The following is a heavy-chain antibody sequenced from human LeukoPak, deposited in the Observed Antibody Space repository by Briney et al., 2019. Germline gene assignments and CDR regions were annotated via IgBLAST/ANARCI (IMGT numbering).Heavy chain of an antibody. CDR3: ARGSIPPDY. CDR1: GLTFSNYA. V-gene: IGHV3-48*04. Sequence: PGGSLRLSCAASGLTFSNYAMNWVRQAPGKGLEWLAEISGSSTTIYNTDSVKGRFTISRDNSRTSVYLQMNSLRAEDTAVYYCARGSIPPDYWGQGTLVTVSS. J-gene: IGHJ4*02. D-gene: IGHD2-21*01. CDR2: ISGSSTTI.